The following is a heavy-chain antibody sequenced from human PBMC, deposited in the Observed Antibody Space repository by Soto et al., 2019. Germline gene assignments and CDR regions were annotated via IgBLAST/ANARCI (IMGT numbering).Heavy chain of an antibody. CDR2: IYYSGST. Sequence: SETLALTCTVSGGSVSSGDEYWRWIRQPPGKGLEWIGYIYYSGSTNYSPSLKSRVTISVVTSNNHFSLKLSSVTAADTAVYYCARDQRDTWENWFDPWGQGTLVTVYS. D-gene: IGHD1-26*01. V-gene: IGHV4-61*03. J-gene: IGHJ5*02. CDR1: GGSVSSGDEY. CDR3: ARDQRDTWENWFDP.